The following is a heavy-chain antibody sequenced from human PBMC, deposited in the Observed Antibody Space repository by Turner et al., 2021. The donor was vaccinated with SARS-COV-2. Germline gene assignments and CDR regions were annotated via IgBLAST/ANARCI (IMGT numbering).Heavy chain of an antibody. CDR1: GYTFTSYD. Sequence: QVQLVQAGAEVKKPGASVKVSCKASGYTFTSYDMHWGRKAPGQGLEWMGIINPSGVSTGYAQKFQGRVTMTRDTSTNTVYMNLSSLRSEDTAVYYCASLANYFDYWGQGTLVTVSS. D-gene: IGHD5-12*01. CDR3: ASLANYFDY. V-gene: IGHV1-46*01. J-gene: IGHJ4*02. CDR2: INPSGVST.